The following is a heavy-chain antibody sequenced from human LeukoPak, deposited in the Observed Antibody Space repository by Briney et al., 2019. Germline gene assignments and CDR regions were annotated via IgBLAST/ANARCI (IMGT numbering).Heavy chain of an antibody. D-gene: IGHD3-16*01. CDR2: IKQDGSEK. Sequence: GGSLRLSCSASGFIFSNYLMTWVRQAPGKGLEWVANIKQDGSEKYYVDSVKGRFTISRDNAKKSLYLQMNSLRAEDTAVYFCARDMIILQSWGQGTLVTVPS. J-gene: IGHJ5*02. V-gene: IGHV3-7*04. CDR1: GFIFSNYL. CDR3: ARDMIILQS.